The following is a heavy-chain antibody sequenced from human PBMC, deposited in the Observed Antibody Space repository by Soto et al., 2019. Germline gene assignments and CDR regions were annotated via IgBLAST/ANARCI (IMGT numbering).Heavy chain of an antibody. CDR1: GGSISSGYYY. CDR2: MYYTGST. V-gene: IGHV4-30-4*01. D-gene: IGHD6-13*01. Sequence: SETLSLTCPVSGGSISSGYYYWSWIRQPPGKGLEWIGYMYYTGSTNYNPALKSRVIIPVDTSKNQFPLHLTSVTAADTAVYYCARGPGTGDSSSWYSFDYWGQGILVTVS. CDR3: ARGPGTGDSSSWYSFDY. J-gene: IGHJ4*02.